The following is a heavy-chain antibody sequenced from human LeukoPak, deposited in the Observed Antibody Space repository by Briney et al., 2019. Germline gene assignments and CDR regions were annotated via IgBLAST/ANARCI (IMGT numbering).Heavy chain of an antibody. J-gene: IGHJ4*02. CDR2: IWYDGSNK. CDR3: ARDRSLSGNYFDY. CDR1: GFNFRSYG. Sequence: SGGSLRLSCVASGFNFRSYGMHWVRQAPGKGLEWVAIIWYDGSNKYYADSVKGRFTISRDNSKNTLYLQVNSLRAEDTAVYYCARDRSLSGNYFDYWGQGTLVTVSS. V-gene: IGHV3-33*01. D-gene: IGHD5-12*01.